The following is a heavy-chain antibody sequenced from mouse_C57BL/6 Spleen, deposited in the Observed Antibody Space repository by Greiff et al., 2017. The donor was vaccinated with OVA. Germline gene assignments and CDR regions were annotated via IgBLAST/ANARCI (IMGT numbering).Heavy chain of an antibody. CDR1: GFNIKNSY. V-gene: IGHV14-3*01. CDR3: AYDNASSYWDFDD. Sequence: EVQLQQSVAELVRPGASVKLSCTASGFNIKNSYMHWVKQRPEQGLEWIGRIGPADGNTKYAPKFQGKATITADTSSNTAYLQLSSLTSEDTAVYYCAYDNASSYWDFDDWGKGTTVTVSS. J-gene: IGHJ1*03. D-gene: IGHD2-4*01. CDR2: IGPADGNT.